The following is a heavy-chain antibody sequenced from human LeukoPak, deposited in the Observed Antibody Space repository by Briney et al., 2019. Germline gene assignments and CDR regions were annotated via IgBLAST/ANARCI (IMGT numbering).Heavy chain of an antibody. CDR2: ICGSGGSK. Sequence: GGSLRLSCAASGFTFSSYAMSWVRQAPGKGLEWVSGICGSGGSKDYADSVKGRFTISRDNSKNTLYLQMNSLRAEDTAVYYCADPTLDTGMFTGFDYWGQGTLVTASS. D-gene: IGHD5-18*01. CDR3: ADPTLDTGMFTGFDY. V-gene: IGHV3-23*01. CDR1: GFTFSSYA. J-gene: IGHJ4*02.